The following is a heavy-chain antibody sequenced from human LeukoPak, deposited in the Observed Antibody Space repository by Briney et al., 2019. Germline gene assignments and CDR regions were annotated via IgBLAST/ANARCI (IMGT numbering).Heavy chain of an antibody. CDR1: GGSISSYY. Sequence: SETLSLTCTVSGGSISSYYWSWIRQPPGKGLEWIGYIYYSGSTNYNPSLKSRVTISVDTSKNQFSLKLSSVTAADTAVYYCARVKSTPVDYYYMDVWGKGTTVTVSS. CDR2: IYYSGST. J-gene: IGHJ6*03. D-gene: IGHD2-15*01. V-gene: IGHV4-59*01. CDR3: ARVKSTPVDYYYMDV.